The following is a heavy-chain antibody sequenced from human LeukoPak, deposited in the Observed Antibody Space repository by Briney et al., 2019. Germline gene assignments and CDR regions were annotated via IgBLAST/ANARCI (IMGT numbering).Heavy chain of an antibody. J-gene: IGHJ6*03. V-gene: IGHV4-4*07. CDR1: GGSLSSYY. CDR3: ARSYYNPDSDYYYYMDV. D-gene: IGHD2-21*01. CDR2: VYIRGST. Sequence: SETLSLTCSVSGGSLSSYYWSWIRQPAGKGLEWIGHVYIRGSTQSNPSLKSRVTVSVDKSKNQFSLKLSAVTAADTAVYYCARSYYNPDSDYYYYMDVWGKGTTVTVSS.